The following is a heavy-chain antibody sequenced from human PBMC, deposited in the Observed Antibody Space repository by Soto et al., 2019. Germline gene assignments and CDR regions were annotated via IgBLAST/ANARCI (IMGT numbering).Heavy chain of an antibody. CDR2: ISSSSSYI. J-gene: IGHJ6*02. D-gene: IGHD5-18*01. CDR1: GFTFSSYS. V-gene: IGHV3-21*01. CDR3: ARDAPPPTGWIQLWLHDAANYYYYGMDV. Sequence: TGGSLRLSCAASGFTFSSYSMNWVRQAPGKGLEWVSSISSSSSYIYYADSVKGRFTISRDNAKNSLYLQMNSLRAEDTAVYYCARDAPPPTGWIQLWLHDAANYYYYGMDVWGQGTTVTVSS.